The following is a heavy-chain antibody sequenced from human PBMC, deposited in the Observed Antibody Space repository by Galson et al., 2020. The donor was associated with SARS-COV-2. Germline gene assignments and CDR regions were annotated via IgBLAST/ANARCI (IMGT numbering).Heavy chain of an antibody. CDR3: ATSRGAYYYDGSGYYSFDY. D-gene: IGHD3-22*01. J-gene: IGHJ4*02. Sequence: GESLKISCKGSGYTFTSYYMHWVRQAPGQGLEWMGIINPSGGSTSYAQKFQGRVTMTRDTSTSTVYMELSSLRSEDTAVYYCATSRGAYYYDGSGYYSFDYWGQGTLVTVSS. V-gene: IGHV1-46*01. CDR1: GYTFTSYY. CDR2: INPSGGST.